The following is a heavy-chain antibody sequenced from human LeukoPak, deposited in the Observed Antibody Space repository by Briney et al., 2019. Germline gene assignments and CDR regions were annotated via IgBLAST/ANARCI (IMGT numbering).Heavy chain of an antibody. CDR3: AAPYDSSGYYPFDY. D-gene: IGHD3-22*01. J-gene: IGHJ4*02. CDR1: GFTFSNYG. Sequence: GGSLRLSCAASGFTFSNYGMHWVRQAPGKGLEWVAVIWYDGSDKYHADSVKGRFTISRDNSKNTLYLQMNSLRVEDTAVYYCAAPYDSSGYYPFDYWGQGTLVTVSS. CDR2: IWYDGSDK. V-gene: IGHV3-33*01.